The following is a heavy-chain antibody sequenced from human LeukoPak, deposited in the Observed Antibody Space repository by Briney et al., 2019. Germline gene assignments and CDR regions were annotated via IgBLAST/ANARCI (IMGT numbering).Heavy chain of an antibody. V-gene: IGHV3-23*01. CDR1: GFTFRTYA. J-gene: IGHJ5*02. CDR3: ATDGAGFDT. Sequence: SGGSLRLSCVASGFTFRTYALSWVRQAPGKGLEWVSAISGSGGTTYYADSVKGRFTISRDNPKKTVYLQMDRLRGEDTAVYYCATDGAGFDTWGQGVLVTVSS. CDR2: ISGSGGTT.